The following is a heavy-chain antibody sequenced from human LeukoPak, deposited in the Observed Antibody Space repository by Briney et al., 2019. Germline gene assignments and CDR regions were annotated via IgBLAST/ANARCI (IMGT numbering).Heavy chain of an antibody. CDR2: INGDGSTI. CDR3: ASTIGSAGTQY. D-gene: IGHD6-13*01. Sequence: AGGSLRLSCAGSGFTFSSYGMSWVRQAPGKGLVWVSLINGDGSTISYADSVKGRFTISRDNAKNRLYLQMNSLGAEDTAVYYCASTIGSAGTQYWGQGTLVTVSS. J-gene: IGHJ4*02. V-gene: IGHV3-74*01. CDR1: GFTFSSYG.